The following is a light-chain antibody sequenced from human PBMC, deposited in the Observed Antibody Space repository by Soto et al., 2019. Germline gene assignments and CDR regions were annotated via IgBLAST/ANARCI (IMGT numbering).Light chain of an antibody. V-gene: IGKV4-1*01. J-gene: IGKJ1*01. CDR1: QSIFYSSNNKNY. CDR2: WAS. CDR3: QQYYSTPWT. Sequence: DIVMTQSPDSLAVSLGERATINCKSSQSIFYSSNNKNYLTWYQQKPEQPPKLLIYWASTRESGVPDRFSGSGSGTDFSLTISSLQAEDVAVYYCQQYYSTPWTFGQGTKVEIK.